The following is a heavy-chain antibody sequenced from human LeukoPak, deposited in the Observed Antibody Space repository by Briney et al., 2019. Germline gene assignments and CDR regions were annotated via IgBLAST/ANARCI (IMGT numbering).Heavy chain of an antibody. CDR2: ISGSAGGT. D-gene: IGHD3-22*01. V-gene: IGHV3-23*01. CDR1: GITLSNYG. CDR3: AKRGVVIRVILVGFYKEAYYFDS. Sequence: GGSLRLSCAVSGITLSNYGMSWVRQAPGKGLEWVAGISGSAGGTYYADSVKGRFTISRDNAKNTLYPQLNNLRAEDTAVYFCAKRGVVIRVILVGFYKEAYYFDSWGQGALVTVSS. J-gene: IGHJ4*02.